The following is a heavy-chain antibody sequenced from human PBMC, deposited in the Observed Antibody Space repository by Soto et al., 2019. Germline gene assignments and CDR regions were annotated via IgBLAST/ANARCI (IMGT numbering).Heavy chain of an antibody. CDR2: IIPILGTA. CDR1: GVTFSTST. CDR3: ARAGFVSGWNEFSGMDV. J-gene: IGHJ6*02. Sequence: VQLVQSGAEVRKPGSSVKVSRQVSGVTFSTSTITWVRQAPGQGLEWMGSIIPILGTAKSTQKFQGRVTITADESASVAYMELSSLTSEDTDVYYCARAGFVSGWNEFSGMDVWGQGTTVTFSS. D-gene: IGHD6-19*01. V-gene: IGHV1-69*11.